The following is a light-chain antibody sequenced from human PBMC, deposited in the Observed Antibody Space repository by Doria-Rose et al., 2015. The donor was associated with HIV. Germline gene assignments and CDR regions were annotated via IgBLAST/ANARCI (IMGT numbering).Light chain of an antibody. CDR3: QHFDKYFSWT. CDR2: KAS. V-gene: IGKV1-5*03. Sequence: TQSPSTLSASVGDRVTITCRASQSISNWLVWYQQKPGQAPKLLIYKASTLQSAVPSRFRGSGSGTEFTLTINSLQPDDFATYYCQHFDKYFSWTFGHGTKVDIK. CDR1: QSISNW. J-gene: IGKJ1*01.